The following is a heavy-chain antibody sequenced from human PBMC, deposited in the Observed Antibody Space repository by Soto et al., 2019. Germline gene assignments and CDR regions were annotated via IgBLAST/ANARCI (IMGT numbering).Heavy chain of an antibody. CDR3: VKDLRYFDWLLGSHFDY. D-gene: IGHD3-9*01. Sequence: GSLRLSCSASGFTFSSYAMHWVRQAPGKGLEYVSAISSNGGSTYYADSVKGRFTISRDNSKNTLYLQMSSLRAEDTAVYYCVKDLRYFDWLLGSHFDYWGQGTLVTVSS. CDR2: ISSNGGST. V-gene: IGHV3-64D*08. J-gene: IGHJ4*02. CDR1: GFTFSSYA.